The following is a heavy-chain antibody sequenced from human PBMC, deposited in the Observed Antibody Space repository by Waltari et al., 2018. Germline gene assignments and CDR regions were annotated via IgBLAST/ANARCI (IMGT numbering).Heavy chain of an antibody. D-gene: IGHD1-7*01. CDR3: ARRWNYGFDP. Sequence: QVQVVESGGGVVEPGRSLRLSCVASGFTFSSYDIHWVRQAPGKGLEWVAVIWYDGSDKSYADSVKGRFTISRDNSENALYLQMNNLRTDDTAVYYCARRWNYGFDPWGQGTLVTVSS. J-gene: IGHJ5*02. CDR1: GFTFSSYD. CDR2: IWYDGSDK. V-gene: IGHV3-33*01.